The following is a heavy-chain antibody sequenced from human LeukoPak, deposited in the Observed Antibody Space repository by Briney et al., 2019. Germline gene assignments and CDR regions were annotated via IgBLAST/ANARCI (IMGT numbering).Heavy chain of an antibody. Sequence: PSETLSLTCAVYGGSFSGYYWSWIRQPPGKGLEWIGEINHSGSTNYNPSLKSRVTISVDTSKNQFSLKLSSVTAADTAVYYCARHLKPRTAPRYCSGGSCPGSRHFDYWGQGTLVTVSS. V-gene: IGHV4-34*01. CDR3: ARHLKPRTAPRYCSGGSCPGSRHFDY. J-gene: IGHJ4*02. D-gene: IGHD2-15*01. CDR1: GGSFSGYY. CDR2: INHSGST.